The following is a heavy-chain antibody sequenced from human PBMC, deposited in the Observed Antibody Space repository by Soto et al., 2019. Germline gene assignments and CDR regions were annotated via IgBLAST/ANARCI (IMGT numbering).Heavy chain of an antibody. V-gene: IGHV1-69*13. CDR2: IIPIFGTT. CDR3: AVTTGTSITGPPG. D-gene: IGHD4-17*01. J-gene: IGHJ4*02. CDR1: GGSFSRHT. Sequence: GASVNVSCKASGGSFSRHTVSWVRQAPGQGLEWVGGIIPIFGTTNYAQILRGRVTISADASTATAYMELSSLRSDDTAVYYCAVTTGTSITGPPGWGQGTLVTVSS.